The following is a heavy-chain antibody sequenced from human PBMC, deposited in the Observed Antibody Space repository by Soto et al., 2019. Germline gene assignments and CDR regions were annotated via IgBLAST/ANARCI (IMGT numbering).Heavy chain of an antibody. Sequence: GESLKISCKGSGYSFTSYWIGWVRQMPGKGLEWMGIIYPGDSDTRYSPSFQGQVTISADKSISTAYLQWSSLKASDTAMYYCARVGDSSGYYYDYYYYGMDVWGQGTTVTV. D-gene: IGHD3-22*01. CDR3: ARVGDSSGYYYDYYYYGMDV. CDR1: GYSFTSYW. CDR2: IYPGDSDT. V-gene: IGHV5-51*01. J-gene: IGHJ6*02.